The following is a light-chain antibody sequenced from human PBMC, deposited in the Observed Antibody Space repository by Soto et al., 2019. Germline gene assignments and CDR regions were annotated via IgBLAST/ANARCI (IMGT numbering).Light chain of an antibody. V-gene: IGKV3-15*01. CDR1: QGVTTN. CDR2: GAS. CDR3: QQYHIWPPWT. Sequence: IVLTQSPGTLSLSPGDGATLSCRAGQGVTTNFAWYQQKSGQSPRLLIYGASTRADGIPARFTGSGSGTEFTLTISSLQSEDFALYYCQQYHIWPPWTSGQGTKVDIK. J-gene: IGKJ1*01.